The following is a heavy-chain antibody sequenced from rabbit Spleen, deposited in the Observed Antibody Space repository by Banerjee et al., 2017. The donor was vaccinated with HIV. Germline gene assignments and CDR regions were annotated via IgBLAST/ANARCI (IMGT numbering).Heavy chain of an antibody. J-gene: IGHJ4*01. CDR3: ARDLSDDMGGNFGW. Sequence: QQRLVESGGGLVKPGASLTLTCTASGFSFSNKAVMCWVRQAPGKGLDWIACINAITGNVVDANGAKGRATCSKTSSTTGTRKMTRRTAAETATDCGARDLSDDMGGNFGWWGSGTLVTV. CDR1: GFSFSNKAV. D-gene: IGHD2-1*01. V-gene: IGHV1S45*01. CDR2: INAITGNV.